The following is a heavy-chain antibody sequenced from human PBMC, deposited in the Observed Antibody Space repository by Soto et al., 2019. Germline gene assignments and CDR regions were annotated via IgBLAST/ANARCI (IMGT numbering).Heavy chain of an antibody. J-gene: IGHJ4*02. Sequence: ESGGGVVQPGTSLRLSCAASGFTFAHYAMHWVRHSPGKGLEWVAFMSHDENRKLYSDSVKGRFTISRDNSKSTLYLQMSRLRAEDTAVYYCAKDYDFWSASVNPYFDSWGLGTLLTVSS. CDR1: GFTFAHYA. CDR2: MSHDENRK. V-gene: IGHV3-30*18. D-gene: IGHD3-3*01. CDR3: AKDYDFWSASVNPYFDS.